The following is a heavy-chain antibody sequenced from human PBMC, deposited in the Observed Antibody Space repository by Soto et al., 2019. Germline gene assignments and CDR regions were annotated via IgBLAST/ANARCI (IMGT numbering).Heavy chain of an antibody. J-gene: IGHJ4*02. V-gene: IGHV3-74*01. CDR1: GFTFASLC. CDR3: LRDSAGSQHYFDY. Sequence: PGGSLRLSCAVSGFTFASLCMHWVRQATGKGPVWVSRIDSDGSGTTYADSVKGRFTISSENPRTMVYLKMHSLTADDMAVYYCLRDSAGSQHYFDYWGQGIMVTVSS. CDR2: IDSDGSGT. D-gene: IGHD1-26*01.